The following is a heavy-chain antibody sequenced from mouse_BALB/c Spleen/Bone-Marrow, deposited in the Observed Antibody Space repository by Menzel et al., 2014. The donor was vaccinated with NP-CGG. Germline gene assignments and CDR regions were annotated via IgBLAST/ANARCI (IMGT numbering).Heavy chain of an antibody. CDR3: ARRDFGDF. Sequence: DVQLQESGPELVKPGASVKISCKASGYTFTDYNMNWVRQSHGKRLEWIGYIYPYNGDTGYNQKFKTRATLSIDNSSNTAYMELHSLTSEDSAVYYCARRDFGDFWGQGTTLTVSS. CDR1: GYTFTDYN. D-gene: IGHD3-3*01. V-gene: IGHV1S29*02. CDR2: IYPYNGDT. J-gene: IGHJ2*01.